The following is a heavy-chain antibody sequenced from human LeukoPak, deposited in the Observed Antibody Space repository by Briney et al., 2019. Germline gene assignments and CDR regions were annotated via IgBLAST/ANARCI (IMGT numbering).Heavy chain of an antibody. V-gene: IGHV4-59*01. Sequence: SETLSLTCTVSGGSLSNYYWSWLRQPPGKGLEWIGYIFYSGSTNCNPSLKSRVTISVDTSKNQFSLKLSSVTAADTAVYYCARHVVASSPLAYWGQGTLVTVSS. CDR3: ARHVVASSPLAY. J-gene: IGHJ4*02. CDR1: GGSLSNYY. D-gene: IGHD2-21*01. CDR2: IFYSGST.